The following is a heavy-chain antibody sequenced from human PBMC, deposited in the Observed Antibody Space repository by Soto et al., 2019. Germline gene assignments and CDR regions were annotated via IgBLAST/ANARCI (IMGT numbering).Heavy chain of an antibody. J-gene: IGHJ6*02. CDR1: GGTFSSYT. D-gene: IGHD3-22*01. CDR3: ARDAQIVVVSTGYSYGMDV. Sequence: SVKVSCKASGGTFSSYTISWVRQAPGQGLEWMGRIIPILGIANYAQKFQGRVTITADKSTSTAYMELSSLRSGDTAVYYCARDAQIVVVSTGYSYGMDVWGQGTTVTVS. CDR2: IIPILGIA. V-gene: IGHV1-69*04.